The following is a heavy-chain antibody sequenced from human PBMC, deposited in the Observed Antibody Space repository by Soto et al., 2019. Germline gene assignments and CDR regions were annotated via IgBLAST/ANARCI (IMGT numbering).Heavy chain of an antibody. V-gene: IGHV3-33*01. D-gene: IGHD5-18*01. CDR1: GFTFSSYG. CDR3: ARPGDTPSHYYYYGMDV. Sequence: QVQLVESGGGVVQPGRSLRLSCAASGFTFSSYGMHWVRQAPGKGLEWVAVIWYDGSNTYYADSVKGRFTISRDNSKNKLYVQSISLRAEATAVYYWARPGDTPSHYYYYGMDVWGQGTTVTVAS. CDR2: IWYDGSNT. J-gene: IGHJ6*02.